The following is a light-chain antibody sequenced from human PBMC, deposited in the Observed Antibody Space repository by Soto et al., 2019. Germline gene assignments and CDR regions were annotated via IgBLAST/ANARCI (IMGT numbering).Light chain of an antibody. CDR3: QQYGSSRT. J-gene: IGKJ1*01. CDR2: GAS. V-gene: IGKV3-20*01. CDR1: QSVSSSY. Sequence: EIVLTQSPGTLSLSPWERATLSCRASQSVSSSYLAWYQQKPGQAPRLLIYGASSRATGIPDRSSGSGSGTDFTLTISRLEPEDFAVYYCQQYGSSRTFGQGTKVDIK.